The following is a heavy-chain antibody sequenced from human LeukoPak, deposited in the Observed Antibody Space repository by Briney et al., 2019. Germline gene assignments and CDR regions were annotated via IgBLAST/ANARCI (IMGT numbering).Heavy chain of an antibody. V-gene: IGHV4-61*02. J-gene: IGHJ3*02. D-gene: IGHD2-15*01. CDR2: IYTSGST. CDR3: ARGVLGYCSGGSCYSLQFDI. Sequence: SETLSLTCTVSGGSISSGSYYWSWIWQPAGKGLEWLGRIYTSGSTNYNPSLKSRVTMSVDTSKNQFSLKLSSVTAADTAVYYCARGVLGYCSGGSCYSLQFDIWGQGTMVTVSS. CDR1: GGSISSGSYY.